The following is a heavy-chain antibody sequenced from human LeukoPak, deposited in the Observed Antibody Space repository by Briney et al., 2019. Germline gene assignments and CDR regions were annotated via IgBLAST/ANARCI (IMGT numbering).Heavy chain of an antibody. Sequence: PGGSLRLSCAASGFTFSNAWTSWVRQAPGKGLEWVGRIKSKTDGGTTDYAAPVKGRFTISRDDSKNTLYLQMNSLKTEDTAVYYCTTEGGEAAAGTYFDYWGQGTLVTVSS. CDR2: IKSKTDGGTT. V-gene: IGHV3-15*01. J-gene: IGHJ4*02. CDR3: TTEGGEAAAGTYFDY. CDR1: GFTFSNAW. D-gene: IGHD6-13*01.